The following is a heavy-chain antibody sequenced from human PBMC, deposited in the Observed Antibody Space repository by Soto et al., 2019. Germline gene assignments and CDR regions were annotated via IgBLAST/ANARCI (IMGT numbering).Heavy chain of an antibody. J-gene: IGHJ3*02. CDR2: MNPNSGNT. V-gene: IGHV1-8*01. D-gene: IGHD3-16*01. CDR3: ARVAEGFMAFDI. CDR1: GYTFTSYD. Sequence: RASVKVSCKASGYTFTSYDINWVRQATGQGLERMGWMNPNSGNTGYAQKFQGRVTMTRNTSISTAYMELSSLRSEDTAVYYCARVAEGFMAFDIWGQGPMVTVS.